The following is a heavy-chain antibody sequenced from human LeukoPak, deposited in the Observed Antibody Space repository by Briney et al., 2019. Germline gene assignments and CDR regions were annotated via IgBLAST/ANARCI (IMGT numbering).Heavy chain of an antibody. D-gene: IGHD2-15*01. J-gene: IGHJ6*03. CDR1: GGTFSKDA. CDR2: IIPIFGTA. CDR3: ARRPTHCSGGSCYYYYYMDV. Sequence: SVKVSCKASGGTFSKDAISWVRQAPGQGLEWMGGIIPIFGTANYAQKFQGRVTIIADESTSTAYMELSSLRSEDTAVYYCARRPTHCSGGSCYYYYYMDVWGKGTTVTVSS. V-gene: IGHV1-69*13.